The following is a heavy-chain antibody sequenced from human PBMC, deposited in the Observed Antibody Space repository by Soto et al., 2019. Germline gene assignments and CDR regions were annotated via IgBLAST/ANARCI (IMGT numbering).Heavy chain of an antibody. V-gene: IGHV1-3*05. CDR2: FNAGNGNT. Sequence: QVHLVQSGAEEKKPGASVTVSCKASGYTFTTYAVHWVRQAPGQRLEWMGWFNAGNGNTKYSEKLQGRLTITLDTSATTAYMELSSLRSEDTAVYYCARDCITTSCYSGYYYYGMDVWGQGTTVTVSS. CDR1: GYTFTTYA. J-gene: IGHJ6*02. CDR3: ARDCITTSCYSGYYYYGMDV. D-gene: IGHD2-2*01.